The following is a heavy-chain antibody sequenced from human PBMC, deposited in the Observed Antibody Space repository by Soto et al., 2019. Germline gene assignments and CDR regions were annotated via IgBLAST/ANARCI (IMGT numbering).Heavy chain of an antibody. V-gene: IGHV3-30*18. CDR2: ISYDGTNK. CDR1: GFTFGCDG. CDR3: ANEKVTTEGCLDV. J-gene: IGHJ6*02. D-gene: IGHD4-4*01. Sequence: QVQLVASGGGVVEPGRSLRRSCGASGFTFGCDGMHCVRQAGGKGLEWVSGISYDGTNKYDADSVNGRFTISSDNSKNKRYLHMNTLTAAATAVYYCANEKVTTEGCLDVCGQGTTVTVSS.